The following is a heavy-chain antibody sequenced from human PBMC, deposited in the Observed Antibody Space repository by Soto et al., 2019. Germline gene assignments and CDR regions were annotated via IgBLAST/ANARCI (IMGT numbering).Heavy chain of an antibody. V-gene: IGHV1-18*01. CDR3: ARDPVWFGEPNWFDP. D-gene: IGHD3-10*01. CDR2: ISAYNGNT. Sequence: QVQLVQSGAEVKKPGASVKVSCKASGYTFTSYGISWVRQAPGQGLEWMGWISAYNGNTNYAQKLQGRVTMTTDTSTSTAYTGLRSLRSDDTAVYYCARDPVWFGEPNWFDPWGQGTLVTVSS. CDR1: GYTFTSYG. J-gene: IGHJ5*02.